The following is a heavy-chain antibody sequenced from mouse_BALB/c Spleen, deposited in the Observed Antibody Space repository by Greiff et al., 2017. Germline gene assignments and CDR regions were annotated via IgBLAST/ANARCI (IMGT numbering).Heavy chain of an antibody. CDR2: ISPGSGST. CDR3: RYGAFDD. J-gene: IGHJ3*01. V-gene: IGHV1S22*01. Sequence: LLQPGSELVRPGASLTLSCKASGYTFTSYWMHWVKQRPGQGLEWIGNISPGSGSTNYDEKFKSTATLTVDTSSITAYMQLSSLTSEDSAVYYGRYGAFDDWGQGTLVTVSA. CDR1: GYTFTSYW. D-gene: IGHD1-1*02.